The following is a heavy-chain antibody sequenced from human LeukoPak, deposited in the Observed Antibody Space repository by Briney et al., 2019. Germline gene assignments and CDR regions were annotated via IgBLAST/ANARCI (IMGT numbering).Heavy chain of an antibody. CDR2: MQSTGNS. J-gene: IGHJ4*02. CDR1: GDSISTYH. CDR3: ARDKRHSYGRYFDH. V-gene: IGHV4-59*01. D-gene: IGHD5-18*01. Sequence: NPSQTVSLTCSVSGDSISTYHWNWIRKPPGKGMEWIGYMQSTGNSKYNPSLRSRVTMFVDTSKNQVALILSSVTAADTAVYYCARDKRHSYGRYFDHWGQGALVTVSS.